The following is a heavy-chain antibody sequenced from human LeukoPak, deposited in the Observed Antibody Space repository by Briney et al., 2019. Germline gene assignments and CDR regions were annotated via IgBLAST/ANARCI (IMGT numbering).Heavy chain of an antibody. J-gene: IGHJ4*02. V-gene: IGHV3-7*01. D-gene: IGHD5-12*01. CDR2: IKQDGSEK. Sequence: TGGSLRLSCAASGFTFSSYAMSWVRQAPGKGLEWVANIKQDGSEKYYVDSVKGRFTISRDNAKNSLYLQMNSLRAEDTAVYYCARPMDIVATAPFDYWGQGTLVTVSS. CDR3: ARPMDIVATAPFDY. CDR1: GFTFSSYA.